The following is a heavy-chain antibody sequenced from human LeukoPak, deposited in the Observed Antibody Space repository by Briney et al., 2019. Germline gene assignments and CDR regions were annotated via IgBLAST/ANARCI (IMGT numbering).Heavy chain of an antibody. D-gene: IGHD3-22*01. CDR2: ISSNGGRT. J-gene: IGHJ1*01. V-gene: IGHV3-64*01. Sequence: PGGSLRLSCAASGFIFISYGRHWVRQAPGKGLEYVSAISSNGGRTYYANSVKGRFTISRDNSRNTLYLQMGSLRAEDMAVYYCATYYYDSGGFHFHHWGQGTLVTVSS. CDR1: GFIFISYG. CDR3: ATYYYDSGGFHFHH.